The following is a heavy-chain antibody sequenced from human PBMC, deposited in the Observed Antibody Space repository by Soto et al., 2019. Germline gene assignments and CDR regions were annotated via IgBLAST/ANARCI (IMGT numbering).Heavy chain of an antibody. CDR2: IYHSGST. CDR3: AKDQGYCSGGSCYVAYYYYYYMHV. V-gene: IGHV4-4*02. D-gene: IGHD2-15*01. CDR1: RGSISSSNW. J-gene: IGHJ6*03. Sequence: QVQLQESGPGLVKPSGTLSLTCAVSRGSISSSNWWSWVRQPPGKGLEWIGEIYHSGSTNYNPSLKSRVTISVDKSKNQFSLKLSSVTAADTAVYYCAKDQGYCSGGSCYVAYYYYYYMHVWGKGTTVTVSS.